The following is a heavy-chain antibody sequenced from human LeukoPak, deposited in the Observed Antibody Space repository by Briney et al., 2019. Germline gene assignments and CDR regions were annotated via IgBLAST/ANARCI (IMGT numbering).Heavy chain of an antibody. D-gene: IGHD2-2*01. CDR3: APQGYCTSTSCVMAY. CDR2: ISDDPGST. Sequence: GGSLRLSCAASGSTFSSYVMSWVRQAPGKGLEWVSTISDDPGSTFYANSVKGRFTISRDNSKNTLYLQMNSLRAEDTAVYYCAPQGYCTSTSCVMAYWGQGTLVTVSS. J-gene: IGHJ4*02. V-gene: IGHV3-23*01. CDR1: GSTFSSYV.